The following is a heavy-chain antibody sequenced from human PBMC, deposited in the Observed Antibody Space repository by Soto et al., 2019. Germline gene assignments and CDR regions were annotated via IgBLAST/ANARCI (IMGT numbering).Heavy chain of an antibody. V-gene: IGHV3-7*01. D-gene: IGHD6-13*01. J-gene: IGHJ4*02. Sequence: GGSLRLSCAASGFTFSSYWMSWVRQAPGKGLEWVANIKQDGSEKYYVDSVKGRFTISRDNAKNSLYLQMSSLRAEDTAVYYCAEIRAAGTFDFWGQGTLVTVSS. CDR1: GFTFSSYW. CDR2: IKQDGSEK. CDR3: AEIRAAGTFDF.